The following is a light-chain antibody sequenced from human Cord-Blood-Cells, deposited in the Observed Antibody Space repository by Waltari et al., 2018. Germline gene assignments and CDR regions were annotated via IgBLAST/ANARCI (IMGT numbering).Light chain of an antibody. CDR1: SIDVGSYNL. CDR2: EGS. V-gene: IGLV2-23*01. CDR3: CSYAGSSTWV. Sequence: QSALTQPASVSGSPGQSITISCPGTSIDVGSYNLVPWYQQHPGKAPKLMIYEGSKPPSGVSNRFSGSKSGNTASLTISGLQAEDEADYYCCSYAGSSTWVFGGGTKLTVL. J-gene: IGLJ3*02.